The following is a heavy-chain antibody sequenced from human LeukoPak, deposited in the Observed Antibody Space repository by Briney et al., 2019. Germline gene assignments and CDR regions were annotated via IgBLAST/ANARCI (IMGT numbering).Heavy chain of an antibody. CDR1: GFTFSRHW. CDR2: IWFDSSKT. D-gene: IGHD5-18*01. V-gene: IGHV3-33*07. J-gene: IGHJ4*02. CDR3: ARDRKGYGLYFDY. Sequence: PGGSLRLSCAASGFTFSRHWMTWVRQAPGKGLEWVALIWFDSSKTYYADSVKGRFTISRDNVEDTLYLQMNSLRADDTGLYFCARDRKGYGLYFDYWGRGTPVIVSS.